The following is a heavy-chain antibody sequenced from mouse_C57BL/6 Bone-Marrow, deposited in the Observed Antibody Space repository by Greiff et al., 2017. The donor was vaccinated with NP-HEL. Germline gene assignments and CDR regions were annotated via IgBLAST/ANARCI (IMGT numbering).Heavy chain of an antibody. J-gene: IGHJ1*03. Sequence: QVQLQQPGAELVMPGASVKLSCKASGYTFTSYWMHWVKQRPGQGLEWIGEIDPSDSYTNYNQQFKGKSTLTVDKSSSTAYMQLSSLTSEDSAVYYCAREGLYYGSSYEYFDVWGTGTTVTVSS. CDR3: AREGLYYGSSYEYFDV. V-gene: IGHV1-69*01. CDR1: GYTFTSYW. CDR2: IDPSDSYT. D-gene: IGHD1-1*01.